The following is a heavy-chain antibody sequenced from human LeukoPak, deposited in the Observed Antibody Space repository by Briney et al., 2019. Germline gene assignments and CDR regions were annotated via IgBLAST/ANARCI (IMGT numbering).Heavy chain of an antibody. CDR2: ISAYNGNT. J-gene: IGHJ4*02. Sequence: ASVKVSCKASGCSFTSYGITWVRQAPGQGLEWMGWISAYNGNTNYAQNFQGRVTMDTDTSTSTAYMELRSLRSDDTAVYYCARETGAVAGLFDYWGQGTLVTVSS. CDR1: GCSFTSYG. V-gene: IGHV1-18*01. D-gene: IGHD6-19*01. CDR3: ARETGAVAGLFDY.